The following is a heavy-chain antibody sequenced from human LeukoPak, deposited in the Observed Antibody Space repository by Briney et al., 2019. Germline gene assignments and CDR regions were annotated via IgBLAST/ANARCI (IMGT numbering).Heavy chain of an antibody. J-gene: IGHJ4*02. Sequence: GGPLRLSCAASGFTFSTYAMMWLRQAPGKGLEWVSAIRGGGGTTFYADSVKGRFTISRDNSRNTLYLQMSSLRAEDTAIYYCAKSGPYCSSTSCNYFDYWGQGTLVTVSS. V-gene: IGHV3-23*01. D-gene: IGHD2-2*01. CDR3: AKSGPYCSSTSCNYFDY. CDR1: GFTFSTYA. CDR2: IRGGGGTT.